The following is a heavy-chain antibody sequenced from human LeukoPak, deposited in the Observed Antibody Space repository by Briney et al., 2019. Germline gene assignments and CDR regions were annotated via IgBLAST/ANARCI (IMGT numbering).Heavy chain of an antibody. V-gene: IGHV3-30*18. J-gene: IGHJ4*02. CDR2: ISYNGSNK. CDR1: GFTFSSYG. CDR3: AKDLKITFGGVIAPDY. Sequence: GGSLRLSCAASGFTFSSYGMHWVRQAPGKGLEWVAVISYNGSNKYYADSVKGRFTISRDNSKNTLYLQMNSLRAEGTAVYYCAKDLKITFGGVIAPDYCGQGTLVAVSS. D-gene: IGHD3-16*02.